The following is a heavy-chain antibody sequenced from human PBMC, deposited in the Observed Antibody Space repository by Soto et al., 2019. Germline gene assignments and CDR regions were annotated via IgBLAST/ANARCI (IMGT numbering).Heavy chain of an antibody. CDR2: ISGSGDNT. J-gene: IGHJ4*02. CDR1: GFTFSSYA. V-gene: IGHV3-23*01. Sequence: GGSLRLSCAASGFTFSSYAMNWVRQAPGKGLEWVSAISGSGDNTYYADSVKGRFTISRDNAKNSLNLQMNSLRDEDTAVYYCARGLYYYDSSGYWGYWGQGTLVTVS. CDR3: ARGLYYYDSSGYWGY. D-gene: IGHD3-22*01.